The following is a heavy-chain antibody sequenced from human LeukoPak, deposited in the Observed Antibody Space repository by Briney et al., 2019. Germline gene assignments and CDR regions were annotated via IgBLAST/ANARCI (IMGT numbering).Heavy chain of an antibody. CDR3: AKDMSDFWSGYFAAAGIAFDI. CDR2: ISGSGGST. Sequence: GGSLRLSCAASGFTFSSYAMSWVRQAPGKGLEWVSAISGSGGSTYYADSVKGRFTISRDNSKNTLYLQMNSLRAEDTAVYYCAKDMSDFWSGYFAAAGIAFDIWGQGTMVTVSS. J-gene: IGHJ3*02. D-gene: IGHD3-3*01. V-gene: IGHV3-23*01. CDR1: GFTFSSYA.